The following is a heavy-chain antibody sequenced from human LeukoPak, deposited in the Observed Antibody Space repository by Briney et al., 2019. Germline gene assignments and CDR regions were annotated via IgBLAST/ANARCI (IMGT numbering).Heavy chain of an antibody. CDR3: ARQGPDIVVVPAAPGPFDI. CDR2: IYPGDSDT. CDR1: GYRFTSYW. V-gene: IGHV5-51*01. Sequence: GESLKISCKGSGYRFTSYWIGWVRQTPGKGLEWMGIIYPGDSDTRYSPSFQGQVTISADKSISTAYLQWSSLKASDTAMYYCARQGPDIVVVPAAPGPFDIWGQGTMVTVSS. D-gene: IGHD2-2*01. J-gene: IGHJ3*02.